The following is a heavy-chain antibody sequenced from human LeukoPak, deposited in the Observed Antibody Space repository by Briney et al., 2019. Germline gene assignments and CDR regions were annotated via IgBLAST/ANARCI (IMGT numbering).Heavy chain of an antibody. V-gene: IGHV4-38-2*02. J-gene: IGHJ6*03. Sequence: SETLSLTCTVSGYSISSGYHWGWIRQPPGKGLEWIGSIYHSGSTYYNPSLKSRVTISVDTSKNQFSLKLRSVTAADTAVYYCARQYYYYYMDVWGKGTTVTVSS. CDR2: IYHSGST. CDR1: GYSISSGYH. CDR3: ARQYYYYYMDV.